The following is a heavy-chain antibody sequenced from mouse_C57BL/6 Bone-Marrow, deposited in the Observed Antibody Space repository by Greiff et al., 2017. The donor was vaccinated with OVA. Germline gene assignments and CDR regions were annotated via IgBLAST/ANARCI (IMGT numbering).Heavy chain of an antibody. CDR1: GYAFSSSW. CDR3: ARYYYGSRGDWYFDV. Sequence: VQLQQSGPELVKPGASVKISCKASGYAFSSSWMNWVKQRPGTGLEWIGRIYPGDGDTNYNGKFKGKATLTADKSSSTAYMQLSSLTSEDSAVYFCARYYYGSRGDWYFDVWGTGTTVTVSS. CDR2: IYPGDGDT. J-gene: IGHJ1*03. D-gene: IGHD1-1*01. V-gene: IGHV1-82*01.